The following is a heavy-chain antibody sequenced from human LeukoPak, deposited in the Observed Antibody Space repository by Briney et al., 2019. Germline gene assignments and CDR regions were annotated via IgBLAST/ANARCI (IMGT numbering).Heavy chain of an antibody. J-gene: IGHJ3*02. CDR1: GFTFSSYG. V-gene: IGHV3-30*03. CDR2: ISYDGSNK. CDR3: ARCTASCYANAFDI. Sequence: GGSLRLSCAASGFTFSSYGMHWVRQAPGKGLEWVAVISYDGSNKYYADSVKGRFTISRDNSKNTLYLQMNSLRAEDTAVYYCARCTASCYANAFDIWGQGTLLTVS. D-gene: IGHD2-2*01.